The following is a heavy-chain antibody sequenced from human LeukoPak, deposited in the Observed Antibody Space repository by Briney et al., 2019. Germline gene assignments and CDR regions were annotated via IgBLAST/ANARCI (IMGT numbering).Heavy chain of an antibody. V-gene: IGHV3-48*03. CDR1: GFTFSSYE. D-gene: IGHD6-19*01. Sequence: PGGSLRLSCAASGFTFSSYEMNWVRQAPGKGLEWVSYICSSGSTIYYADSVKGRFTISRDNAKNSLYLQMNSLRAEDTAVYYCVVRGWSQTEYGMDVWGQGTTVTVSS. J-gene: IGHJ6*02. CDR2: ICSSGSTI. CDR3: VVRGWSQTEYGMDV.